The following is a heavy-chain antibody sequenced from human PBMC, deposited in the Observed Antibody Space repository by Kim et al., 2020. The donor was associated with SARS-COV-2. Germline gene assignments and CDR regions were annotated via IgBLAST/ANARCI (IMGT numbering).Heavy chain of an antibody. V-gene: IGHV3-33*03. D-gene: IGHD3-3*01. J-gene: IGHJ4*02. CDR1: GFTFKDYG. Sequence: GGSLRLSCAASGFTFKDYGMHWVRQAPGKGLEWVAVIWYDGSHTSYADSVKGRFTVSRDNAMNTLYLQMNSLRAEDTAVYYCATDPHLDYEFWKGFRAGGVFEQWGQGTLVTVSS. CDR2: IWYDGSHT. CDR3: ATDPHLDYEFWKGFRAGGVFEQ.